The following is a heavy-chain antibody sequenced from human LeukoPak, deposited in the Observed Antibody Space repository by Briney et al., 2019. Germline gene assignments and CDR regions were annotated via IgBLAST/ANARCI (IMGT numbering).Heavy chain of an antibody. D-gene: IGHD6-19*01. Sequence: GGSLRLSCAASGLTFSSYAMSSVRQAPGRGLEWVSAISGRHAITYHTDYVQGRSTISRDNSKTTLYLQMNSLRAEDTAVYYCAKDRYSSVEVFHYWGQGTLVTVSS. V-gene: IGHV3-23*01. CDR2: ISGRHAIT. CDR1: GLTFSSYA. J-gene: IGHJ4*02. CDR3: AKDRYSSVEVFHY.